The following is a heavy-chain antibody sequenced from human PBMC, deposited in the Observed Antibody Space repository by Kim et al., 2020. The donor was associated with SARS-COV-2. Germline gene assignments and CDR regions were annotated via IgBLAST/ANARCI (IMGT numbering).Heavy chain of an antibody. Sequence: QKCQGRVTMTTDTSTSTAYMELRSLRSDDTAVYYCARAGVVVITGDWFDPWGQGTLVTVSS. D-gene: IGHD3-22*01. J-gene: IGHJ5*02. V-gene: IGHV1-18*01. CDR3: ARAGVVVITGDWFDP.